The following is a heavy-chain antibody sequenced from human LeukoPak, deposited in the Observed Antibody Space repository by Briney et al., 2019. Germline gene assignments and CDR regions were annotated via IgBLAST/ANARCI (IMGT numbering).Heavy chain of an antibody. Sequence: SETLSLNCTVSGGSISSYYWSWIRQPPGKGLEWIGYIYYSGSTNYNPSLKSRVTISVDTSKNQFSLKLSSVTAADTAVYYCASQNTIFGDGAFDIWGQGTMVTVSS. CDR3: ASQNTIFGDGAFDI. D-gene: IGHD3-9*01. V-gene: IGHV4-59*01. CDR2: IYYSGST. CDR1: GGSISSYY. J-gene: IGHJ3*02.